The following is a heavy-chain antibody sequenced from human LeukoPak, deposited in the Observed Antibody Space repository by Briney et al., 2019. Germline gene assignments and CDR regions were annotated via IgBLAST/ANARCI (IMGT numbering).Heavy chain of an antibody. D-gene: IGHD5/OR15-5a*01. CDR1: GFTFSGYG. Sequence: GGSLRLSCAASGFTFSGYGMHWVRQAPGKGLEWVAFIQYDGSNKYYADSVKGRFTISRDNSKNTLYLQMNSLRTEDTAVYYCAKFPPVSITLSTTDYWGQGTLVTVSS. J-gene: IGHJ4*02. V-gene: IGHV3-30*02. CDR3: AKFPPVSITLSTTDY. CDR2: IQYDGSNK.